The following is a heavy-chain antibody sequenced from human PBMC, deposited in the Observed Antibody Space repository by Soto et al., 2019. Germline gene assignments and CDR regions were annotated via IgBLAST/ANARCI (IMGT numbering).Heavy chain of an antibody. CDR2: IYYSGST. V-gene: IGHV4-39*01. Sequence: KPSETLSLTCTVSGGSISSSSYYWGWIRQPPGKGLEWIGSIYYSGSTYYNPSLKSRVTISVDTSKNQFSLKLSSVTAADTAVYYCARRGYSGYDPPPFDYWGQGTLVTVSS. CDR1: GGSISSSSYY. D-gene: IGHD5-12*01. CDR3: ARRGYSGYDPPPFDY. J-gene: IGHJ4*02.